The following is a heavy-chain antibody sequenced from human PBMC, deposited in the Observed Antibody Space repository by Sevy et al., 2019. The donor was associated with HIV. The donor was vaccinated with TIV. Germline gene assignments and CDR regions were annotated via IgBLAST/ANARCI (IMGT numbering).Heavy chain of an antibody. D-gene: IGHD2-15*01. CDR2: IKQDGSEK. V-gene: IGHV3-7*04. Sequence: GGSLRLSCAASGFTFSSYWMSWVRQAPGKGLEWVANIKQDGSEKYYVDSVKGRFTISRDNAKNSLYLQMNSLRAEDTAVYYCARATHDYYYYMDVWGKGTTVTVSS. CDR1: GFTFSSYW. CDR3: ARATHDYYYYMDV. J-gene: IGHJ6*03.